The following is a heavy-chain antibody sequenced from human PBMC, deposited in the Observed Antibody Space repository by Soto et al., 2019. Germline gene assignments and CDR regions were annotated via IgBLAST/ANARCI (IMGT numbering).Heavy chain of an antibody. CDR2: IIPIFGTA. V-gene: IGHV1-69*13. CDR1: GGPLSGYD. CDR3: ERDLILNCNYRFLNAFDI. D-gene: IGHD1-7*01. J-gene: IGHJ3*02. Sequence: SEKVSSKSPGGPLSGYDISFVRQAPGQGLEWMGGIIPIFGTANYAQKFQGRVTITADESTSTAYMDLSSLRSEYTAVYYCERDLILNCNYRFLNAFDIWGQGTIVTVS.